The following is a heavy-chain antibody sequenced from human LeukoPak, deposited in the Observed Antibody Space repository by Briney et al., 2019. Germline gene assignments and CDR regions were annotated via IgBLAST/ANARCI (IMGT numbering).Heavy chain of an antibody. CDR3: AKAVRVTAIRTGFEY. CDR2: LSGSGGST. CDR1: GFTLSSYA. Sequence: GGSLRLSCAASGFTLSSYAMSWVRQAPGKGLEWVSTLSGSGGSTYYADSVKGRFTISRDNSKNTLYLQMNSLRAEDTAVYYCAKAVRVTAIRTGFEYRGQGTQVTVSS. J-gene: IGHJ4*02. V-gene: IGHV3-23*01. D-gene: IGHD2-21*02.